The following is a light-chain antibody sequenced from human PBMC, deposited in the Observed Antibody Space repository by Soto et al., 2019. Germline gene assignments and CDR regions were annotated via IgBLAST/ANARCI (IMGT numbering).Light chain of an antibody. V-gene: IGKV1-39*01. CDR1: QSISTY. Sequence: DIQMTQSPSSLSASVGDRVTITCRASQSISTYVSWYQHRPGKAPKLLIYSASTLQSGVPPRFSGSGSGTDFTHTISSLQPEDFATYYCQQSFNTLTFGGGNKVEIE. CDR2: SAS. CDR3: QQSFNTLT. J-gene: IGKJ4*01.